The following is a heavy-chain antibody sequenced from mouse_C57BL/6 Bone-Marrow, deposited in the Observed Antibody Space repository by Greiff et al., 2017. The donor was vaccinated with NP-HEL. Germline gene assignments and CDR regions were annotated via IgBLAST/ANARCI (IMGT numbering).Heavy chain of an antibody. CDR1: GFSLTSYG. J-gene: IGHJ2*01. Sequence: VQLQQSGPGLVQPSQSLSITCTVSGFSLTSYGVHWVRQSPGKGLEWLGVIWSGGSTDYNAAFISRLSISKDNSKSQFFFKMNSLQADDTAIYYCARNGDYDLYYFDYWGQGTTLTVSS. CDR2: IWSGGST. V-gene: IGHV2-2*01. D-gene: IGHD2-4*01. CDR3: ARNGDYDLYYFDY.